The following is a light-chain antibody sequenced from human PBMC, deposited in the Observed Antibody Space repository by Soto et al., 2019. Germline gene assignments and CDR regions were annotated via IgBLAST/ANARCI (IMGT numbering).Light chain of an antibody. CDR3: QQYNSYLWT. Sequence: DIQMTQSPSTLPSSVGDRVTITCRASQSISNWLAWYKQKPGTAPKVLIYHASNLQSGVPSRFRGSGSGTEFTLTISSLKPDDFETYYCQQYNSYLWTFGQGTKVDIK. CDR1: QSISNW. J-gene: IGKJ1*01. CDR2: HAS. V-gene: IGKV1-5*01.